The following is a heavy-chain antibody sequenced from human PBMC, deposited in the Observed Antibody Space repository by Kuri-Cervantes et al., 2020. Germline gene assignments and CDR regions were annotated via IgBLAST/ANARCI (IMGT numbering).Heavy chain of an antibody. CDR3: ARVRYSSGWYGLGY. Sequence: ASVKVSCKVSGYTLTELSMHWVRQAPGKGLEWMGGFDPEDGETIYAQKFQGGVTITRDTSASTAYMELSSLRSEDTAVYYCARVRYSSGWYGLGYWGQGTLVTGSS. J-gene: IGHJ4*02. CDR1: GYTLTELS. D-gene: IGHD6-19*01. V-gene: IGHV1-24*01. CDR2: FDPEDGET.